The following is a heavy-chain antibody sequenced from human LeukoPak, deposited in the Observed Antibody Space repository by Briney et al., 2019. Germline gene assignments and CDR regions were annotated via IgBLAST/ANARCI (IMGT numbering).Heavy chain of an antibody. Sequence: PGGSLRLSCAASGFTLSSYAMSWVRQAPGKGLEWVSAISGSGGSTYYADSVKGRFTISRDNSKNTLYLQMNSLRAEDTAVYYCAKVGLVVVAANRGEDAFDIWGQGTMDTVSS. CDR2: ISGSGGST. J-gene: IGHJ3*02. V-gene: IGHV3-23*01. CDR1: GFTLSSYA. D-gene: IGHD2-15*01. CDR3: AKVGLVVVAANRGEDAFDI.